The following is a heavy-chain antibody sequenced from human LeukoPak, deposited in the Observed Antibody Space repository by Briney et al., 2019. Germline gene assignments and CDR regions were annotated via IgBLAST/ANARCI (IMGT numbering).Heavy chain of an antibody. V-gene: IGHV4-59*01. D-gene: IGHD2-15*01. CDR2: IYYSGST. J-gene: IGHJ3*02. Sequence: SETLSLTCTVSGGSISSYYWSWIRQPPGKGLEWIGYIYYSGSTNYNPSLKSRVTISVDTSKNQFSLKLSSVTAADTAVYYCARGIVVVVAANDAFDIWGQGTMVTVSS. CDR3: ARGIVVVVAANDAFDI. CDR1: GGSISSYY.